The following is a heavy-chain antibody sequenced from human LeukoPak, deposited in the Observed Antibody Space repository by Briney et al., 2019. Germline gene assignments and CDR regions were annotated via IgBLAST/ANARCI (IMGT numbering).Heavy chain of an antibody. CDR3: AVRIIPGGYYFDY. D-gene: IGHD3-16*01. V-gene: IGHV4-30-4*01. J-gene: IGHJ4*02. CDR1: GGSVSRGDYY. Sequence: PSETLSLTCTVSGGSVSRGDYYWIWIRQPPGKGLEWIGYIYYSGSTYYNPSLKSRVTISVDTSKNQFSLKLSSVTAADTAVYYCAVRIIPGGYYFDYWGQGTLVTVSS. CDR2: IYYSGST.